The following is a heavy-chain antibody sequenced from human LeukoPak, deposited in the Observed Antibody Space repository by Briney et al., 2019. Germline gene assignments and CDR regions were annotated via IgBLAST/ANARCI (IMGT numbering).Heavy chain of an antibody. D-gene: IGHD2-2*01. CDR1: GFIFSNYV. V-gene: IGHV3-30*02. J-gene: IGHJ4*02. CDR3: ARDRVEIVPAVIDF. CDR2: IRYDVSDK. Sequence: GGSLRLSCAASGFIFSNYVMHWVRQAPGKGLEWVAFIRYDVSDKYYADSVKGRFTISRDNSKNTLYLHMNSLRAEDTAVYYCARDRVEIVPAVIDFWGQGTLVTVSS.